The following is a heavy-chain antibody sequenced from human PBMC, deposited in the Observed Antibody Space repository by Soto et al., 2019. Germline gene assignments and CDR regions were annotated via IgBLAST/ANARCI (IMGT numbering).Heavy chain of an antibody. V-gene: IGHV3-7*01. CDR1: GFTFSSYW. D-gene: IGHD5-12*01. J-gene: IGHJ4*02. CDR2: IKKDGSDK. CDR3: ASRDGFNLDY. Sequence: EVQLVESGGKLVQPGGSLRRSCAASGFTFSSYWMTWVRQAPGKGLEWVANIKKDGSDKYYVDSVKGRFTISRDNAKNSLYLEMNSLTADDTAVYYCASRDGFNLDYWGQGTLVTVSS.